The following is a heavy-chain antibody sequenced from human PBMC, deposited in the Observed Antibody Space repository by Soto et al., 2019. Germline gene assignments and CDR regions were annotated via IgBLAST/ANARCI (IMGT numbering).Heavy chain of an antibody. CDR3: ARLGAYYQSLDP. CDR2: IYYSGST. J-gene: IGHJ5*02. Sequence: PSETLSLTCTVSGDSISSSDYYWGWIRQPPGKGLEWIGNIYYSGSTNYNSSLKSRVTISLDMSKNQFSLRLTSVTAADTAVYYCARLGAYYQSLDPWGPGTLVTVSS. V-gene: IGHV4-39*01. D-gene: IGHD2-21*01. CDR1: GDSISSSDYY.